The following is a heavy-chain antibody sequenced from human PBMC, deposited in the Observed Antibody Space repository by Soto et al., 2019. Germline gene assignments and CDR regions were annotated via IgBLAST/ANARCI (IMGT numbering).Heavy chain of an antibody. CDR3: AKCSPRYSSGLKAYYFDH. J-gene: IGHJ4*02. D-gene: IGHD6-19*01. CDR2: ISGSGSNS. V-gene: IGHV3-23*01. CDR1: ELTFSSYA. Sequence: PGGSLRLSCAASELTFSSYAMIWVRRAPGKGLEWVSAISGSGSNSYYADSVKGRFTISRDNSKNTLYLQMNSLRAEDTAVYYCAKCSPRYSSGLKAYYFDHWGQGTLVTVSS.